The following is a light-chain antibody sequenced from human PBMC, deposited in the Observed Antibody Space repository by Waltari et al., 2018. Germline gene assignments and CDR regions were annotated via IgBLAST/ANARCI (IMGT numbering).Light chain of an antibody. Sequence: SYELTQPPAVSVSPGQTASITCSGDKLGDNFVCWYQQKAGQSPLLVIYQDDKRPSGIPERFAGSKSGNTATLTISGTQAMDEADYYCQAWDSGTVFGGGTKLTVL. J-gene: IGLJ2*01. V-gene: IGLV3-1*01. CDR2: QDD. CDR1: KLGDNF. CDR3: QAWDSGTV.